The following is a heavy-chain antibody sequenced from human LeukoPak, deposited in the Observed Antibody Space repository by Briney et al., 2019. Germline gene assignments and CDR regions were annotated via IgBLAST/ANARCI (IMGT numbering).Heavy chain of an antibody. CDR1: GFTFSNYW. Sequence: PGGSLRLSCTASGFTFSNYWMTWVRQAPGKGLEWVGFIRSKAYGGTTEYAASVKGRFTISRDDSKSIAYLQMNSLKTEDTAVYYCTRDQSGPGIHHFDYWGQGTLVTVSS. V-gene: IGHV3-49*04. CDR3: TRDQSGPGIHHFDY. J-gene: IGHJ4*02. D-gene: IGHD3-10*01. CDR2: IRSKAYGGTT.